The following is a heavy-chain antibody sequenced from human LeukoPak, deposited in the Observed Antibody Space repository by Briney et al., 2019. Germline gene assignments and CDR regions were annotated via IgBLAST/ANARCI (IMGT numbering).Heavy chain of an antibody. CDR3: ARDRINCSGGSCYSDAFDI. V-gene: IGHV3-21*01. Sequence: GGSLRLSCAASGFTFSSYSMNWVRQAPGKGRGWGSSISSSSSYIYYADSVKGRFTISRDNAKNSLYLQMNSLRAEDTAVYYCARDRINCSGGSCYSDAFDIWGQGTMVTVSS. D-gene: IGHD2-15*01. J-gene: IGHJ3*02. CDR1: GFTFSSYS. CDR2: ISSSSSYI.